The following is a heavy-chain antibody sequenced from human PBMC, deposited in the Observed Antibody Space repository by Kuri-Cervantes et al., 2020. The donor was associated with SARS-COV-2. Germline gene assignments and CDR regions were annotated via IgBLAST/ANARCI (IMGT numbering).Heavy chain of an antibody. D-gene: IGHD2-2*01. Sequence: SETLSLTCTVSGGSISSSSYYWGWIRQPPGKGLEWIGSIYYSGSTYYNPSLKSRVTISVDTSKNQFSLKLSSVTAADTAVYYCARDSLDCSSTGCYYYYMDVWGKGTTVTVSS. CDR1: GGSISSSSYY. CDR3: ARDSLDCSSTGCYYYYMDV. V-gene: IGHV4-39*07. CDR2: IYYSGST. J-gene: IGHJ6*03.